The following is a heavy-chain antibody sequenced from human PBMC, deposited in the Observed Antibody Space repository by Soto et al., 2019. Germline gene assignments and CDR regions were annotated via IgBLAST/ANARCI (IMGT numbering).Heavy chain of an antibody. V-gene: IGHV4-39*02. J-gene: IGHJ4*02. CDR2: IYYSGST. Sequence: SETLSLTCTVSGGSISSSTYYWGWIRQPPGKGLEWIGSIYYSGSTYYSPSLKSRLTISVDTSKNQFSLKLSSVTAADTAVYYCAREGDGYNLPTFDYWRPRTLVTVSS. D-gene: IGHD5-12*01. CDR1: GGSISSSTYY. CDR3: AREGDGYNLPTFDY.